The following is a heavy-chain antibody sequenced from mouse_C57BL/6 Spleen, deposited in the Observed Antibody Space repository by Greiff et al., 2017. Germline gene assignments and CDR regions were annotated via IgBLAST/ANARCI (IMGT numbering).Heavy chain of an antibody. CDR1: GFTFSDYG. Sequence: EVQLVESGGGLVKPGGSLTLSCAASGFTFSDYGMHWVRQAPEKGLEWVAYISSGSSTIYYADTVKGRFTISRDNAKNTLFLQMTSLRSEDTAMYYCARHERGDAMDYWGQGTSVTVSS. CDR2: ISSGSSTI. CDR3: ARHERGDAMDY. V-gene: IGHV5-17*01. J-gene: IGHJ4*01.